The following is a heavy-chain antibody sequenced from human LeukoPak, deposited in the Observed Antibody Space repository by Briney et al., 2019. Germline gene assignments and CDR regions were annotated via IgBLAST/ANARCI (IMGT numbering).Heavy chain of an antibody. V-gene: IGHV1-69*04. CDR2: IIPILGIA. CDR3: ARGVVGKNWFDP. Sequence: SVKVSCKASGGTFSSYAISWVRQAPGQGLEWMGRIIPILGIANYAQKFQGRVTITADKFTSTAYMELSSLRSEDTAVYYCARGVVGKNWFDPWGQGTLVTVSS. J-gene: IGHJ5*02. D-gene: IGHD2-15*01. CDR1: GGTFSSYA.